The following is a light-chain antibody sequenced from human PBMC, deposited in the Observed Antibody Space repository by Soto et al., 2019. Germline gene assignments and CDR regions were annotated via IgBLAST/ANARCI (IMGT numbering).Light chain of an antibody. CDR3: CSYAGSYTFV. V-gene: IGLV2-8*01. J-gene: IGLJ1*01. CDR2: EVS. CDR1: SNDVGGYNY. Sequence: QSALTQPPSASGSPGQSVTISCTGSSNDVGGYNYVSWYQQHPGKAPKLMIYEVSQRPSGVPDRFSGSKSGNTASLTVSGLQAEDEADYYCCSYAGSYTFVFGIGTKLTVL.